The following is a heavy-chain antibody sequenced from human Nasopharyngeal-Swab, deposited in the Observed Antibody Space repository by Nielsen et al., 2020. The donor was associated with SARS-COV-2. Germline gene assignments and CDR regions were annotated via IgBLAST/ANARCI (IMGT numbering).Heavy chain of an antibody. CDR1: GGSISSYY. CDR2: IYTSGST. V-gene: IGHV4-4*07. D-gene: IGHD3-22*01. Sequence: SETLSLTCTVSGGSISSYYWSWIRQPAGKGLEWIGRIYTSGSTNYNPSLKSRVTMSVDTSKNQFSLKLGSVTAADTAVYYCAREVGDSSGYYLYFGNWGQGTLVTVSS. CDR3: AREVGDSSGYYLYFGN. J-gene: IGHJ4*02.